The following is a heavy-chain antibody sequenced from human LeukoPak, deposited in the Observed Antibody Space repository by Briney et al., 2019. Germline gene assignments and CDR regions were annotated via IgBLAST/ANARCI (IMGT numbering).Heavy chain of an antibody. V-gene: IGHV3-21*01. J-gene: IGHJ4*02. CDR2: ISRSSSYI. CDR3: ARDRSSSGWYNFDY. Sequence: GGSLRLSCAASGFSLDNFGMNWVRQAPGKGLEWVSSISRSSSYIYYTDSLKGRFTISRDNAKNSLYLQMNSLRAEDTAVYYCARDRSSSGWYNFDYWGQGTLVTVSS. D-gene: IGHD6-19*01. CDR1: GFSLDNFG.